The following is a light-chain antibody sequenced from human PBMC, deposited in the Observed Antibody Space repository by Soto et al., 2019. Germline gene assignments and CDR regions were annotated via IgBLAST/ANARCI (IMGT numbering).Light chain of an antibody. Sequence: DIQMTQSPSSLSASVGDRVTITCRASQSISYYLNWYQQKQGRAPRLLIYSTSTLQSGVPSKFSGSASGTDFTLTISSLQPEDCATYYCQQSYSTPWTFGQGTKVEIK. CDR3: QQSYSTPWT. J-gene: IGKJ1*01. CDR2: STS. CDR1: QSISYY. V-gene: IGKV1-39*01.